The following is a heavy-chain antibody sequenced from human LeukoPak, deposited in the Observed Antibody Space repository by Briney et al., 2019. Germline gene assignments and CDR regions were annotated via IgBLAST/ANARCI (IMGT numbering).Heavy chain of an antibody. D-gene: IGHD6-13*01. Sequence: PSETLSLTCTISGYSISSGYFWGWIRQPPGKGLEWIGTIYNSGSTYYNASLESRVTISVDTSKNQFSLKLSSVTAADTAVYYCARAYSSSWYFNWFDPWGQGTLVTVSS. CDR2: IYNSGST. V-gene: IGHV4-38-2*02. CDR3: ARAYSSSWYFNWFDP. J-gene: IGHJ5*02. CDR1: GYSISSGYF.